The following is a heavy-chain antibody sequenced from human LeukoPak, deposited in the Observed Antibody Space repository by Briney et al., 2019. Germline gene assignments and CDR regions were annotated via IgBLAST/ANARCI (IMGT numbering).Heavy chain of an antibody. Sequence: PGGSLRLSCAASGFTFSSYSMNWVRQAPGKGLEWVSYISSSSSTIYYADSVKGRFTISRDNAKNSLYLQMNSVRDEDTAVYYCARDGPRYSYGYRYWGQGTLVTVSS. D-gene: IGHD5-18*01. CDR1: GFTFSSYS. CDR2: ISSSSSTI. V-gene: IGHV3-48*02. J-gene: IGHJ4*02. CDR3: ARDGPRYSYGYRY.